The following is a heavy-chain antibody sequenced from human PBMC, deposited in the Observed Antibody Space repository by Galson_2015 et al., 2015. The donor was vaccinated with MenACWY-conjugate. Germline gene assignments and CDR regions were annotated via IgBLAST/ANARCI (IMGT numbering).Heavy chain of an antibody. J-gene: IGHJ4*02. CDR3: AKGLRGGVFDY. CDR2: ISYDGSNK. V-gene: IGHV3-30*18. D-gene: IGHD3-16*01. CDR1: GFTFSSYG. Sequence: SLRLSCAASGFTFSSYGMHWVRQAPGKGLEWVAVISYDGSNKYYADSVKGRFTISRDNSKNTLYLQMNSLRAEDTAVYYCAKGLRGGVFDYWGQGTLVAVSS.